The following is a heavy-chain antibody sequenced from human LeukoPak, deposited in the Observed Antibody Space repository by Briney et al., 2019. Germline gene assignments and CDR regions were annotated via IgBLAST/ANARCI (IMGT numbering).Heavy chain of an antibody. D-gene: IGHD3-10*01. V-gene: IGHV3-23*01. CDR3: AKAGSWGSGNYYPAYFDY. Sequence: LPGGSLRLSCAASGFTFSAYEMNWVRQAPGKGLEWVSAISVSGGSTYYADSVKGRFTISRDNSKNTLYLQMNSLRAEDTAVYYCAKAGSWGSGNYYPAYFDYWGQGTLVTVSS. J-gene: IGHJ4*02. CDR1: GFTFSAYE. CDR2: ISVSGGST.